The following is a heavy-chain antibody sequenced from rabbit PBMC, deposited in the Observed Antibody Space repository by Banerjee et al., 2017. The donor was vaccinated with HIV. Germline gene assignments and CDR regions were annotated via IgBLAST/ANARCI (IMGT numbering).Heavy chain of an antibody. D-gene: IGHD8-1*01. J-gene: IGHJ4*01. Sequence: QSLEESGGDLVKPGASLTLTCTASGLDFSSSYWICWVRQAPGKGLEWIACIYAGFSANTYYASWAKGRFTISKTSSTTVDLQMTSLTAAGTATYFCARDYYAASGDYPFNFWGPGTLVTVS. CDR3: ARDYYAASGDYPFNF. CDR1: GLDFSSSYW. CDR2: IYAGFSANT. V-gene: IGHV1S40*01.